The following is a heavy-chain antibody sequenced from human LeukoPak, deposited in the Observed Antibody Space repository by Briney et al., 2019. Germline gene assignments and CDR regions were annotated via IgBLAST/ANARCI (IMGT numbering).Heavy chain of an antibody. CDR2: IIPIFGTA. CDR3: ARALAVREPVDY. CDR1: GGTFSSYA. V-gene: IGHV1-69*13. Sequence: ASVKVSCKASGGTFSSYAISWVRQAPGQGLEWMGGIIPIFGTANYAQKFQGRVTITADESTSTAYMELSSLRSDDTAVYYCARALAVREPVDYWGQGTLVSVSS. D-gene: IGHD3-10*01. J-gene: IGHJ4*02.